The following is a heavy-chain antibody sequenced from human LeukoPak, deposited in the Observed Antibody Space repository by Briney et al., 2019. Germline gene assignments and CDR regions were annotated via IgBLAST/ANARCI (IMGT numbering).Heavy chain of an antibody. V-gene: IGHV3-74*01. CDR2: SSTDGSNT. Sequence: GGSLRLSCAASGFTFSNYWMHWVRQAPGKGLVWVSRSSTDGSNTNYADSVKGRFTISRDNAKNTLYLQMNSLRAEDTAVYYCARDAYSTSPKPDYWGQGTLVTVSS. D-gene: IGHD6-6*01. J-gene: IGHJ4*02. CDR3: ARDAYSTSPKPDY. CDR1: GFTFSNYW.